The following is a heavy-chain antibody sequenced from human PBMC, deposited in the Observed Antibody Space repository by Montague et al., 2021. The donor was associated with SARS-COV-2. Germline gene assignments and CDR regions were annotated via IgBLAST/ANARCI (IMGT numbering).Heavy chain of an antibody. J-gene: IGHJ6*02. CDR2: MYYSGST. Sequence: SETLSLTCTVSGGSISSSNYYWGWIRQPPGKGLEWIGHMYYSGSTYYNPSLKSRVTISIDTSNNQFSLKLSSVTAADTAVYYCARDDIVLQGVTKCMDVWGQGTTVTVSS. CDR3: ARDDIVLQGVTKCMDV. D-gene: IGHD3-10*01. V-gene: IGHV4-39*07. CDR1: GGSISSSNYY.